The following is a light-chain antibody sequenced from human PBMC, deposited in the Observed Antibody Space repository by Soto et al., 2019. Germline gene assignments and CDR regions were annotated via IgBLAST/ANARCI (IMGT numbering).Light chain of an antibody. CDR1: SSNIGAGYD. CDR2: GNN. CDR3: LSYDSSLSAYV. J-gene: IGLJ1*01. Sequence: QAVVTQPPSVSGAPGQRVTISCSGSSSNIGAGYDVHWYQQLPGTAPKLLIYGNNNRPSGVLDRFSGSKSGTSASLAITGLQAEDEADYYCLSYDSSLSAYVFGTGTKLTVL. V-gene: IGLV1-40*01.